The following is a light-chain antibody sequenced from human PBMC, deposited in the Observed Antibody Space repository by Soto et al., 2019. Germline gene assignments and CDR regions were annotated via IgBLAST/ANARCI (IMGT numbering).Light chain of an antibody. J-gene: IGKJ1*01. CDR1: QSVSSSY. V-gene: IGKV3-20*01. CDR3: QQYGSSPPT. CDR2: GAS. Sequence: EIVLTQSPGTLSLSPGERATLSCRASQSVSSSYFAWYQQKPGQAPRLLIYGASSRATGIPDRFSGSGSGTDFTLTISRLEPEDFAVYYCQQYGSSPPTFGQGTKVEI.